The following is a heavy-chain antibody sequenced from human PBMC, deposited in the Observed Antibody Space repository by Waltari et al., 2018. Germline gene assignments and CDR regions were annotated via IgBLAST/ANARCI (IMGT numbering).Heavy chain of an antibody. J-gene: IGHJ4*02. CDR2: INQSGST. D-gene: IGHD1-26*01. CDR3: ARGGAGATIDY. Sequence: QVQLQQWGAGLLKPSETLSLTCAVYGGSFSGYYWSWIRQPPGKGLEWIGEINQSGSTNSHPSRKSRVTISVDTSKTQVSLKLSSVTAADTAVYYWARGGAGATIDYWGQGTLVTVSS. V-gene: IGHV4-34*01. CDR1: GGSFSGYY.